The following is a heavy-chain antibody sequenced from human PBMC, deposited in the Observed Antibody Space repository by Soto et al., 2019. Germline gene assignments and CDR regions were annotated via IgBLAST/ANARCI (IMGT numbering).Heavy chain of an antibody. CDR3: ARQMTGYCSSTSCYWFDP. D-gene: IGHD2-2*01. CDR2: IYYSGST. V-gene: IGHV4-59*01. J-gene: IGHJ5*02. Sequence: LSETLSLTCTVSGGSISSYYWSWIRQPPWKGLEWIGYIYYSGSTNYNPSLKSRVTISVDTSKNQFSLKLSSVTAADTAVYYCARQMTGYCSSTSCYWFDPWGQGTLVTVSS. CDR1: GGSISSYY.